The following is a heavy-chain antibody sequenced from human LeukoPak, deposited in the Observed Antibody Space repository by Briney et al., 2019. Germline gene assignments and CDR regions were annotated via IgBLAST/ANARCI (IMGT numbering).Heavy chain of an antibody. CDR3: ARSPKWAAAARDWFDP. V-gene: IGHV4-30-4*08. Sequence: SETLSLTCTVSGGSISSGDYYWSWIRQPPGKGLEWIGYFYYSGSTYYNPSLKSRVTISVDTSKNQFSLKLSSVTAADTAVYYCARSPKWAAAARDWFDPWGQGTLVTVSS. CDR1: GGSISSGDYY. D-gene: IGHD6-13*01. CDR2: FYYSGST. J-gene: IGHJ5*02.